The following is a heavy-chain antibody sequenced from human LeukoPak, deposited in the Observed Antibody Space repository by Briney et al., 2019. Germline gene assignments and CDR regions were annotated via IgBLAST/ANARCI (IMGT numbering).Heavy chain of an antibody. CDR2: IRSKANSYAT. CDR3: TSRPTPFYYYDSSASDAFES. CDR1: GFTFSGSA. J-gene: IGHJ3*02. V-gene: IGHV3-73*01. D-gene: IGHD3-22*01. Sequence: GGSLKLSCAASGFTFSGSAIHWVRQASGIGLEWLGRIRSKANSYATAYAASVNGRFTISRDDSWNTAYLQMNSLKTEDTAVYYCTSRPTPFYYYDSSASDAFESWGQGTMVTVST.